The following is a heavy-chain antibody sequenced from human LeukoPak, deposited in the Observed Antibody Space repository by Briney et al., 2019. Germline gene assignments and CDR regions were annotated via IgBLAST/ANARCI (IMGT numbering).Heavy chain of an antibody. Sequence: PGGSLRLSCAASGFTFSSYGMRWVRQAPGKGLEWVAVIFDDGSSEYYADSVKGRFTISRDDSKNTLYVQMNSLRAEDTAVYYCARADGDCRRTSCYMDIDFWGQGTLVTVSS. CDR1: GFTFSSYG. CDR2: IFDDGSSE. V-gene: IGHV3-33*01. D-gene: IGHD2-2*02. J-gene: IGHJ4*02. CDR3: ARADGDCRRTSCYMDIDF.